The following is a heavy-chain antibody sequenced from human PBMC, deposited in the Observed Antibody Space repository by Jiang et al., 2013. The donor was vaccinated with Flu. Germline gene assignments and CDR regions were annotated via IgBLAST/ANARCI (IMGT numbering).Heavy chain of an antibody. V-gene: IGHV3-13*01. D-gene: IGHD1-26*01. CDR3: ARGSYFGDFDY. Sequence: VKGRFTISXENAKNSLYLQMNSLRAGDTAVYYCARGSYFGDFDYWGQGTLVTVSS. J-gene: IGHJ4*02.